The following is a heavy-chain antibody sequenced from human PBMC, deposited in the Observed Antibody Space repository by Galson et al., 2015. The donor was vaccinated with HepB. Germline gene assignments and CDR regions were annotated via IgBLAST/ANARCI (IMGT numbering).Heavy chain of an antibody. D-gene: IGHD1-26*01. CDR1: GDSVSSNSAA. Sequence: CAISGDSVSSNSAAWNWIRQSPSRGLEWLGRTYYRSKWYNDYAVSVKSRITINPDTSKNQFSLQLNSVTPEDTAVYYCARDEWELPGNWFDPWGQGTLVTVSS. J-gene: IGHJ5*02. CDR2: TYYRSKWYN. CDR3: ARDEWELPGNWFDP. V-gene: IGHV6-1*01.